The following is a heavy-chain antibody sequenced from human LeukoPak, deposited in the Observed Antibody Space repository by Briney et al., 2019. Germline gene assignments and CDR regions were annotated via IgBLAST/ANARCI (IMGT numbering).Heavy chain of an antibody. J-gene: IGHJ3*02. Sequence: SETLSLTCTVSGGSISSSSYYWSWIRQPPGKGLEWIGYIYYSGSTYYNPSLKSRVTISVDTSKNQFSLKLSSVTAADTAVYYCARDGAQLAYCGGDCYPRAFDIWGQGTMVTVSS. CDR2: IYYSGST. CDR1: GGSISSSSYY. CDR3: ARDGAQLAYCGGDCYPRAFDI. V-gene: IGHV4-30-4*08. D-gene: IGHD2-21*02.